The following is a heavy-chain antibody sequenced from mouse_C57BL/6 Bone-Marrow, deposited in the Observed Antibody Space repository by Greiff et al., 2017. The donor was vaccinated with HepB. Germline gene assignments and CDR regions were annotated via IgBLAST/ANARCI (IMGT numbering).Heavy chain of an antibody. CDR2: IDPEDGET. D-gene: IGHD1-1*01. CDR1: GFNIKDYY. Sequence: VQLKESGAELVKPGASVKLSCTASGFNIKDYYMHWVKQRTEQGLEWIGRIDPEDGETKYAPKFQGKATITADTSSNTAYLQLSSLTSEDTAVYYCARHYYGSSYEAWFAYWGQGTLVTVSA. J-gene: IGHJ3*01. V-gene: IGHV14-2*01. CDR3: ARHYYGSSYEAWFAY.